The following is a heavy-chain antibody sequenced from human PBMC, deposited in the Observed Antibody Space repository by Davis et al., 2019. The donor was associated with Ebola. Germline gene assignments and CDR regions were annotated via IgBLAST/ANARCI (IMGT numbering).Heavy chain of an antibody. D-gene: IGHD5-12*01. Sequence: GGSLRLSCAASGFTFNIFDMHWVRQAPGRGLEWVAFVRSHGSDDHYADSVKGRFTISRDNSKNTLYLQMNSLRAEDTAVYYCAKGGYSGYDYYDYWSQGTLVTVSS. J-gene: IGHJ4*02. CDR1: GFTFNIFD. CDR2: VRSHGSDD. CDR3: AKGGYSGYDYYDY. V-gene: IGHV3-30*02.